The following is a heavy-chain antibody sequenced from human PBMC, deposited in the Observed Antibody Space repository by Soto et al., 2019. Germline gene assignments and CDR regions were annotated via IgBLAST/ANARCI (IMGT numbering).Heavy chain of an antibody. Sequence: EVQLVESGGGLVQPGGSLRLSCAASGFTFSSYSMNWVRQAPGQGLEWVSYISSSSNSIYYADSVKGRFTISRDKAKNSLQLQMNSLRAEDTAVYYCASPAECSTTSCIRWGQGNLVTVSS. J-gene: IGHJ4*02. CDR3: ASPAECSTTSCIR. D-gene: IGHD2-2*01. CDR1: GFTFSSYS. CDR2: ISSSSNSI. V-gene: IGHV3-48*01.